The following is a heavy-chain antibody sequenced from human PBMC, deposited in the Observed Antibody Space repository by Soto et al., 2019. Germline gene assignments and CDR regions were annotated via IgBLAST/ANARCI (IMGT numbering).Heavy chain of an antibody. V-gene: IGHV4-30-4*01. CDR1: SGSISSGDAY. CDR2: LSYSGSA. J-gene: IGHJ5*02. D-gene: IGHD2-15*01. CDR3: AREEAVRIERWFDP. Sequence: PSETLSLTCTVSSGSISSGDAYWSWIRQPPGKGLEWIGYLSYSGSAYYNPSLRSRVTISVDTSKNQLSLKLTSVTAADTAVYYCAREEAVRIERWFDPWGQGTLVTVSS.